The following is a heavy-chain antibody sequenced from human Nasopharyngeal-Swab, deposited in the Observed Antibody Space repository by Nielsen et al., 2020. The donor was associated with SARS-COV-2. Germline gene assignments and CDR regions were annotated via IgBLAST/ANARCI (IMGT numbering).Heavy chain of an antibody. CDR1: GFTFSSYS. V-gene: IGHV3-21*01. Sequence: GESLKLSCAASGFTFSSYSMNWVRQAPGRGLEWVSSISSSSSYIYYADSVKGRFTISRDNAKNSLYLQMNSLRAEDTAVYYCASPRGYYDSSGAFDYWGQGTLVTVSS. CDR2: ISSSSSYI. J-gene: IGHJ4*02. D-gene: IGHD3-22*01. CDR3: ASPRGYYDSSGAFDY.